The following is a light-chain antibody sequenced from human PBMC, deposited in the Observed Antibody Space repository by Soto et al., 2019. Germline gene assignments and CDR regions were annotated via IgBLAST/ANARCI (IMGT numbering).Light chain of an antibody. CDR2: GAS. Sequence: EIVMTQSPATLSVSPGERATLSCRASQSVSSNLAWYQQKPGQAPRLLIYGASTRATDIPPRFSGSGSGTEFTLTISSLQSEDFAVYYCHQYNDWPYTFGQGTKLVIK. J-gene: IGKJ2*01. CDR3: HQYNDWPYT. CDR1: QSVSSN. V-gene: IGKV3-15*01.